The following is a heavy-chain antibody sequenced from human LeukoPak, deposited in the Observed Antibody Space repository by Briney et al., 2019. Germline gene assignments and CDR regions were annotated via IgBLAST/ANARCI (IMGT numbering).Heavy chain of an antibody. Sequence: GGSLRLSCTASGFTFGDYGMSWFCQPPGKGLEWVGFIRSKAYGGTTEYAASVKGRFTISRDDSKSIAYQQMNSLKTEDTAVYYCTKLLWFGELLDYFYGMDVWGQGTTVTVSS. D-gene: IGHD3-10*01. CDR2: IRSKAYGGTT. CDR3: TKLLWFGELLDYFYGMDV. J-gene: IGHJ6*02. V-gene: IGHV3-49*03. CDR1: GFTFGDYG.